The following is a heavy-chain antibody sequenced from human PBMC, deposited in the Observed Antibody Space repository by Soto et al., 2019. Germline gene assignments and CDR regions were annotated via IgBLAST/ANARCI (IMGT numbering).Heavy chain of an antibody. CDR2: ISRFSDRT. CDR3: ARVGEYFGEFDYFDY. J-gene: IGHJ4*02. V-gene: IGHV3-21*06. CDR1: GFNFNSYT. Sequence: PRLSCSASGFNFNSYTMNWVRQAPGKGLEWVSSISRFSDRTYYADSVKGRFAIFRANAENSVYLQVNSLRAEDTAVYYCARVGEYFGEFDYFDYWGQGTPVTVSS. D-gene: IGHD3-10*01.